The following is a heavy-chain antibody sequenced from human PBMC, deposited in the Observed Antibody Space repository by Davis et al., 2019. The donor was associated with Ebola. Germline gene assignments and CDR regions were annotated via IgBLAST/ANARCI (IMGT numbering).Heavy chain of an antibody. V-gene: IGHV3-30*01. CDR3: ARDRGTVNSYYFDY. D-gene: IGHD3-10*01. Sequence: SVKGRFTISRDTSKNTLYLQMNSLRAEDTAVYYCARDRGTVNSYYFDYWGQGTLVTVSS. J-gene: IGHJ4*02.